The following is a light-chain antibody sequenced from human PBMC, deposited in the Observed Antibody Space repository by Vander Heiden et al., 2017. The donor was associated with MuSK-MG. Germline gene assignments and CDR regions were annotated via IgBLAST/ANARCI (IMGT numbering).Light chain of an antibody. CDR2: ASS. V-gene: IGKV1-39*01. J-gene: IGKJ2*01. CDR1: QSISNY. Sequence: DTQMTQSPPSLSASVGDRVTISCRASQSISNYLNWYQQKPGKAPKLLIYASSRLQNGVPSRVRGSGSGTDFTLTISSLQPEDSATYYCQQAYSAPPPFGQGTKLEIK. CDR3: QQAYSAPPP.